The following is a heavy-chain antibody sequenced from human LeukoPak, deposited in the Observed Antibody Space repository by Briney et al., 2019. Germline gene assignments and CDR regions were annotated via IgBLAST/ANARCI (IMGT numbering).Heavy chain of an antibody. J-gene: IGHJ4*02. CDR3: ARGRELPLDY. CDR2: INHSGST. D-gene: IGHD1-26*01. Sequence: PSETLSLTCAVYGGSFSGYYWSWIRQPPGKGLEWIGEINHSGSTNYNPSLKGRVTISVDTSKNQFSLKLSSVTAADTAVYYCARGRELPLDYWGQGTLVTVSS. V-gene: IGHV4-34*01. CDR1: GGSFSGYY.